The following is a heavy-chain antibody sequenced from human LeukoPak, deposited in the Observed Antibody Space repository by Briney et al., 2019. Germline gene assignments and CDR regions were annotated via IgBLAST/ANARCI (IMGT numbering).Heavy chain of an antibody. CDR2: IYWNDDK. CDR1: GFSLSTSGVG. D-gene: IGHD3-3*01. Sequence: SGPTLVNPTQTLTLTCTFSGFSLSTSGVGVGWIRQPPGKALEWLALIYWNDDKRYSPSLKSRLTITKDTSKNQVVLTMTNMDPVDTATYYCAHNTESITIFGVVTNYFDYWGQGTLATVSS. V-gene: IGHV2-5*01. CDR3: AHNTESITIFGVVTNYFDY. J-gene: IGHJ4*02.